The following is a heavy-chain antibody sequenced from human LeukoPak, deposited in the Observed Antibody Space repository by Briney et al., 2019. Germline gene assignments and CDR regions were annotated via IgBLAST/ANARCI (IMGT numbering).Heavy chain of an antibody. CDR1: GYTFTDYW. J-gene: IGHJ4*01. Sequence: GGSLRLSCAVSGYTFTDYWMNWVRQAPGKGLEWVASIRQDGGEKSYVDSVKGRFTISRDNTKSSLYLQINSLRAEDTAVYYCARDGTAAGLYFDLWGQGTLVTVSS. CDR3: ARDGTAAGLYFDL. V-gene: IGHV3-7*01. CDR2: IRQDGGEK. D-gene: IGHD6-13*01.